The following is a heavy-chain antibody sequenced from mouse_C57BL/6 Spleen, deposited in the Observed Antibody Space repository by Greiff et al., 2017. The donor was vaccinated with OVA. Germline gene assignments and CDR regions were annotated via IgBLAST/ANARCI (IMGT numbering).Heavy chain of an antibody. CDR1: GFTFSSYG. J-gene: IGHJ2*01. CDR3: ARHNERTGGFYMDY. CDR2: ISSGGSYT. Sequence: EVQVVESGGDLVKPGGSLKLSCAASGFTFSSYGMSWVRQTPDKRLEWVATISSGGSYTSYPDSVKGRFTISRDNAKNTLYLHMSSLKSEDTAKYYCARHNERTGGFYMDYWGQGTTLTVSS. D-gene: IGHD4-1*01. V-gene: IGHV5-6*01.